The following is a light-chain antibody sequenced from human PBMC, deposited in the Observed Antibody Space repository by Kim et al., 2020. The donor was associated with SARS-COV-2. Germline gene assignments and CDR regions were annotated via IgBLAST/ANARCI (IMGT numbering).Light chain of an antibody. Sequence: SPGERATLSCRASQSIGTYVAWYQQKSGRAPRLLIFDAIRRATGTPDRFSGSGSGTDFTLTISSLEPEDFAVYYCQQRFSWPPLTFGGGTKVDIK. V-gene: IGKV3-11*01. CDR3: QQRFSWPPLT. J-gene: IGKJ4*01. CDR1: QSIGTY. CDR2: DAI.